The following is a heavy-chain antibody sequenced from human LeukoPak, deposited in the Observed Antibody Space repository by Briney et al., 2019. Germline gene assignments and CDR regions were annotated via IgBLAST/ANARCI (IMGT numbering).Heavy chain of an antibody. Sequence: GGSLRLSCAASGFTFSSYSMNWVRQAPGKGREWVSSISSSSSYIYYADSVKGRFTISRDNAKNSLYLQMNSLRAEDTAVYYCARDRDDFWSGIDYWGQGTLVTVSS. CDR3: ARDRDDFWSGIDY. V-gene: IGHV3-21*01. J-gene: IGHJ4*02. D-gene: IGHD3-3*01. CDR2: ISSSSSYI. CDR1: GFTFSSYS.